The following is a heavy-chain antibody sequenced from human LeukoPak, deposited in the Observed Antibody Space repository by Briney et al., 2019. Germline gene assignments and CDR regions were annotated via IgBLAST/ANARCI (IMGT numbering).Heavy chain of an antibody. CDR2: IKQEGREK. D-gene: IGHD1-20*01. Sequence: GGSPRLSCAASGVTSSSDWMSWVRQAPGKGLEWVANIKQEGREKYYMDSVKGRSTLSRENAKNSLYLQMNSLRGEDTAVYYCARVGGKKSITGTTTGGCFDYWGQGTLVTVSS. V-gene: IGHV3-7*01. CDR3: ARVGGKKSITGTTTGGCFDY. J-gene: IGHJ4*02. CDR1: GVTSSSDW.